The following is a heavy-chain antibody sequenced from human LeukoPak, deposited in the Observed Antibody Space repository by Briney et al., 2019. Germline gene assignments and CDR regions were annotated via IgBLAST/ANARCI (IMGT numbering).Heavy chain of an antibody. CDR2: VSYEGTIK. J-gene: IGHJ5*01. V-gene: IGHV3-30*14. CDR3: AREKFDS. Sequence: PGRSLRLSCAASGFAFSNFAMHWVRQAPGKGLEWVAVVSYEGTIKYYADSAKGRFTISRDNSDNIISLQMNNLTGEDTATYYCAREKFDSWGQGALVTVSP. CDR1: GFAFSNFA.